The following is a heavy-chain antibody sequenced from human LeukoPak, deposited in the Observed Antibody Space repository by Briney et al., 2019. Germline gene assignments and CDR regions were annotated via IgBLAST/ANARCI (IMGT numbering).Heavy chain of an antibody. CDR2: INPNSGGT. D-gene: IGHD6-13*01. V-gene: IGHV1-2*02. Sequence: ASVKVSCRASGYTFTGYYIYWVRQAPGQGLEWMGWINPNSGGTNYAQKFQGRVTMTREMSISTAYMELSRLRSDDTAIYYCARGQQLASNWGQGTLVTVSS. CDR3: ARGQQLASN. CDR1: GYTFTGYY. J-gene: IGHJ4*02.